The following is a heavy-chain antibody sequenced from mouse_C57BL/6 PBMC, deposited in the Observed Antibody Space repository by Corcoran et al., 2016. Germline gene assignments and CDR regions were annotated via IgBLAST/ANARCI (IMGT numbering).Heavy chain of an antibody. D-gene: IGHD1-1*01. CDR3: TREGGFFGSSYVGAMDY. Sequence: QVTLKESGPGILQSSQTLSLTCSFSGFSLSTSGMGVSWLRQPSGKGLEWLAHIYWGDDKHYNPSLKSRLTISKDPSRNQVILKINRVDTADTATCYCTREGGFFGSSYVGAMDYWGQGTASAVSP. V-gene: IGHV8-12*01. CDR1: GFSLSTSGMG. J-gene: IGHJ4*01. CDR2: IYWGDDK.